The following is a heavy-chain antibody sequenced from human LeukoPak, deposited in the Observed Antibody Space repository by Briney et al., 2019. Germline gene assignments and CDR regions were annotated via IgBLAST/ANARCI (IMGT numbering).Heavy chain of an antibody. CDR3: AKDYELAPEEYGMDV. V-gene: IGHV3-43*01. CDR2: ISWDGGST. CDR1: GFTFDDYT. Sequence: GGSLRLSCAASGFTFDDYTMHWVRQAPGKGLEWVSLISWDGGSTYYADSVKGRFTISRDNSKNSLYLQMNSLRTEDTALYYCAKDYELAPEEYGMDVWGQGTTVTVSS. J-gene: IGHJ6*02. D-gene: IGHD1-1*01.